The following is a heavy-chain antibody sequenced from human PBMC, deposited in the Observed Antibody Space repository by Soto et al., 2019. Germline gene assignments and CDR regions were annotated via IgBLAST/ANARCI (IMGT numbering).Heavy chain of an antibody. CDR2: IIPILDIA. Sequence: SVKVSCKASGGTFSSYTISWVRQAPGQGLEWMGRIIPILDIANYAQKIQGRDTITADKSTSTAYMELSSLRSEDTAVYFCARGYCSGGSCAVDAFDIWGQGTMVTVS. J-gene: IGHJ3*02. V-gene: IGHV1-69*02. CDR1: GGTFSSYT. CDR3: ARGYCSGGSCAVDAFDI. D-gene: IGHD2-15*01.